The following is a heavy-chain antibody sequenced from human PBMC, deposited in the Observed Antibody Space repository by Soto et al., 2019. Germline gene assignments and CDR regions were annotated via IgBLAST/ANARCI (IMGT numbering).Heavy chain of an antibody. J-gene: IGHJ4*02. Sequence: QVQLVQSGAEVKKPGSSVKVSCTASRGTFSYNTISLVRQAPGQGLEWMGRVIPMVGMSSYAQKFQGRLTITADKSTSTVYMVLNSLRPEDTAVYYCATNYGSGSTHFDYWGQGTLVTVSS. CDR1: RGTFSYNT. V-gene: IGHV1-69*02. D-gene: IGHD3-10*01. CDR3: ATNYGSGSTHFDY. CDR2: VIPMVGMS.